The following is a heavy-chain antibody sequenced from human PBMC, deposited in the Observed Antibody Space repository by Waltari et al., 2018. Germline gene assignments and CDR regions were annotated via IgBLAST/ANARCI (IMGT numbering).Heavy chain of an antibody. CDR3: ARWRPPDYGLDN. V-gene: IGHV7-4-1*02. CDR1: GYTVTDYS. CDR2: INPKTGKS. J-gene: IGHJ4*02. Sequence: QVQLVQSGSELKKPGTSVKLSCKASGYTVTDYSLNWVRQASGQGFEWMARINPKTGKSTYAPDFTGRFVVSLDTSVSTAYLEIISLKAEDTAVYYCARWRPPDYGLDNWGQGTLVTVSA. D-gene: IGHD4-17*01.